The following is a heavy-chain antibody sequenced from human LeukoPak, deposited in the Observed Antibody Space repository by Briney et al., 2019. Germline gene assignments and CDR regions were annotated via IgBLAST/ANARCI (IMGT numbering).Heavy chain of an antibody. CDR3: ARGFFFQAEDGIRGTVPVSAFLLNRSSDL. CDR2: ISSSGSTI. D-gene: IGHD3-3*01. V-gene: IGHV3-48*03. J-gene: IGHJ2*01. Sequence: KGLEWVSYISSSGSTIYYADSVKGRCTISRDNAKKSLYLQMNSLRAEDTAVYYCARGFFFQAEDGIRGTVPVSAFLLNRSSDL.